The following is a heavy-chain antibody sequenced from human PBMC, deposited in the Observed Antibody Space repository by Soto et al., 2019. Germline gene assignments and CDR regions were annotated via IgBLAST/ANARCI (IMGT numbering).Heavy chain of an antibody. D-gene: IGHD3-9*01. CDR1: GGSISSSSYY. J-gene: IGHJ5*02. V-gene: IGHV4-39*01. CDR2: IYYSGST. CDR3: ARPYYDILTGYPRGFDP. Sequence: SETLSLTCTVSGGSISSSSYYWGWIRQPPGKGLEWIGSIYYSGSTYYNPSLKSRVTKSVDTSKNQFSLKLSSVTAADTAVYYCARPYYDILTGYPRGFDPWGQGTLVTVSS.